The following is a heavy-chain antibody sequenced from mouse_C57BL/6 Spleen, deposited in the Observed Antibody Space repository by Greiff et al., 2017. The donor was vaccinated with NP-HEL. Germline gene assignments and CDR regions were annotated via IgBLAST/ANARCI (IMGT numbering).Heavy chain of an antibody. CDR2: IYPGDGDT. J-gene: IGHJ4*01. Sequence: VQLQESGPELVKPGASVKISCKASGYAFSSSWMNWVKQRPGKGLEWIGRIYPGDGDTNYNGKFKGKATLTADKSSSTAYMQLSSLTSEDSAVYFCARGDYPEVLDYWGQGTSVTVSS. V-gene: IGHV1-82*01. CDR1: GYAFSSSW. D-gene: IGHD2-4*01. CDR3: ARGDYPEVLDY.